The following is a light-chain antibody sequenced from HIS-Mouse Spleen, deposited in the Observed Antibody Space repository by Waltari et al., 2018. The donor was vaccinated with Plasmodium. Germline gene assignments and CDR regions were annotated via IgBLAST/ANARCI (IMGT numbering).Light chain of an antibody. CDR1: ALPKKS. V-gene: IGLV3-10*01. CDR3: YSTDSSGNHRV. J-gene: IGLJ3*02. CDR2: EDS. Sequence: SYELTQPPSVSVSPGQTARIPCSGDALPKKSAYWYQQKSGQAPVLVSYEDSKRPSGITERFSGSSSGKMATLTISGAQVEDEADYYCYSTDSSGNHRVVGGGTKLTVL.